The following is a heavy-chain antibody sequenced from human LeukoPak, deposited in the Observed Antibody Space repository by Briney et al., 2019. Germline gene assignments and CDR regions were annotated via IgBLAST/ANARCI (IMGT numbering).Heavy chain of an antibody. J-gene: IGHJ5*02. Sequence: ASVKVSCKASGYTFTGYYMHWVRQAPGQGLEWMGWINPNSGGTNYARKLQGRVTMTRDTSISTAYMELSRLRSDDTAVYYCARDGSKYCSSTRCSVWFDPWGQGTLVTVSS. CDR1: GYTFTGYY. V-gene: IGHV1-2*02. CDR3: ARDGSKYCSSTRCSVWFDP. CDR2: INPNSGGT. D-gene: IGHD2-2*01.